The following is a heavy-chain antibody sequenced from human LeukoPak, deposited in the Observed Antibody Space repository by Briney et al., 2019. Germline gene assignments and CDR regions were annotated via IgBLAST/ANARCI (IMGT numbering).Heavy chain of an antibody. CDR3: ARDRSQGYDILTGYGPTYYFDY. D-gene: IGHD3-9*01. CDR1: GFTFSSYW. Sequence: PGGSLRLSCAASGFTFSSYWMSWVRQAPGKGLEWVANINQHGSEKYYVASVKGRFTISRGNAKNSLYLQMNSLRAEDTAVYYCARDRSQGYDILTGYGPTYYFDYWGQGTLVTVSS. J-gene: IGHJ4*02. V-gene: IGHV3-7*01. CDR2: INQHGSEK.